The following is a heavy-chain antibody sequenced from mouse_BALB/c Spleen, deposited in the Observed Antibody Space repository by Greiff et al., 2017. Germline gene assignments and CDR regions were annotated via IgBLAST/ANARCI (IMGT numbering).Heavy chain of an antibody. J-gene: IGHJ1*01. V-gene: IGHV14-3*02. CDR1: GFNIKDTY. Sequence: VQLQQSGAELVKPGASVKLSCTASGFNIKDTYMHWVKQRPEQGLEWIGRIDPANGNTKYDPKFQGKATITADTSSNTAYLQLSSLTTEDTSVNYCASGTDGSLYFDVWGAGTTVTVAS. D-gene: IGHD1-1*01. CDR3: ASGTDGSLYFDV. CDR2: IDPANGNT.